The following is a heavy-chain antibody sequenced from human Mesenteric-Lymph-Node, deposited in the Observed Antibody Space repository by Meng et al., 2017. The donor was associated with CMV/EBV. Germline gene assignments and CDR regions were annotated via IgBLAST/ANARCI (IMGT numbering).Heavy chain of an antibody. CDR3: AKDKGFRYLEWSSV. D-gene: IGHD3-3*01. V-gene: IGHV3-30*02. J-gene: IGHJ4*02. CDR1: GFTFSISG. Sequence: GESLKISCAASGFTFSISGMHWVRQAPGKGLEWVALIRSDGSDEYYADSVKGRFTISRDNSKNTLFLQMNSLRAEDTAVHYCAKDKGFRYLEWSSVRGQGTLVTVSS. CDR2: IRSDGSDE.